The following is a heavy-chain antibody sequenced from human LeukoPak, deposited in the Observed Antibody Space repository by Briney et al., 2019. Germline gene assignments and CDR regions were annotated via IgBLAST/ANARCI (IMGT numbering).Heavy chain of an antibody. V-gene: IGHV3-21*01. Sequence: PGGSLRLSCAASGFTFSSYSMNWVRQAPGKGLEWVSSIRSSSSYIYYADSVKGRFTISRDNAKNSLYLQMNSLRAEDTAVYYCARGEYYYDSSGYPDHFDYWGQGTLVTVSS. CDR3: ARGEYYYDSSGYPDHFDY. CDR1: GFTFSSYS. J-gene: IGHJ4*02. CDR2: IRSSSSYI. D-gene: IGHD3-22*01.